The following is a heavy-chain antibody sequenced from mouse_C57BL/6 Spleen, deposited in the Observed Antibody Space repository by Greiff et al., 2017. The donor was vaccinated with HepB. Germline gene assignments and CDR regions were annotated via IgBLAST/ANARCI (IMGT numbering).Heavy chain of an antibody. V-gene: IGHV1-26*01. D-gene: IGHD2-3*01. Sequence: VQLQQSGPELVKPGASVKISCKASGYTFTDYYMNWVKQSHGKSLEWIGDINPNNGGTSYNQKFKGKATLTVDKSSSTAYMELRSLTSEDSAVYYCAREGGNDGYSAWFAYWGQGTLVTVSA. CDR2: INPNNGGT. CDR1: GYTFTDYY. J-gene: IGHJ3*01. CDR3: AREGGNDGYSAWFAY.